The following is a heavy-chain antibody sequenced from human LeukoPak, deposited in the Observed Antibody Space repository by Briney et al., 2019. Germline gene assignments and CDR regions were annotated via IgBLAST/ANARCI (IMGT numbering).Heavy chain of an antibody. V-gene: IGHV4-30-4*08. Sequence: SQTLSLTCTVSGGSISSGDYYWNWIRQPPGKGLEWIGYILYSGSTYYNPSLKSRVIISVDTSKNQFSLKLKSVTAADTAVYYCARDQLVRGVINYCWGQGTLVTVSS. CDR1: GGSISSGDYY. J-gene: IGHJ4*02. D-gene: IGHD3-10*01. CDR3: ARDQLVRGVINYC. CDR2: ILYSGST.